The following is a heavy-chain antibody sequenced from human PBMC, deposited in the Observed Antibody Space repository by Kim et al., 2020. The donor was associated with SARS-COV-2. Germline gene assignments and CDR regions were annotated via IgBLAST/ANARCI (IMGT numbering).Heavy chain of an antibody. Sequence: GGSLRLSCAASGFTFRSYGMHWVRQAPGKGLEWVAFISYDGSNKYYAESVKGRFTISRDNSKNTVSLQMLSLTIEDTATYYCARVRAGMLSAVSEYNWFDPWGQGSLVTVSS. CDR2: ISYDGSNK. J-gene: IGHJ5*02. CDR1: GFTFRSYG. CDR3: ARVRAGMLSAVSEYNWFDP. D-gene: IGHD3-10*01. V-gene: IGHV3-30*03.